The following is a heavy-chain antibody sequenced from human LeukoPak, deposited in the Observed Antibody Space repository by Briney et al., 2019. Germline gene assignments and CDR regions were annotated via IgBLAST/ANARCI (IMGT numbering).Heavy chain of an antibody. CDR2: ISGRGDSR. CDR1: GFTFSTYA. CDR3: AKESTKDSTPR. Sequence: GGSLRLSCAASGFTFSTYAMTWVRQAPGKGLEWVSGISGRGDSRNYADSVKGRFTISRDNSKNTLYLQMNSLRAEDTAVYYCAKESTKDSTPRWGQGALVTVSS. V-gene: IGHV3-23*01. J-gene: IGHJ4*02. D-gene: IGHD1-1*01.